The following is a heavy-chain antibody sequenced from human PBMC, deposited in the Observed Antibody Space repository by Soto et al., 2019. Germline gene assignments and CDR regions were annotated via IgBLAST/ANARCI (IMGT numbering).Heavy chain of an antibody. CDR2: ISSSSSTI. D-gene: IGHD2-2*01. J-gene: IGHJ3*02. CDR1: GFTFRSYS. CDR3: ARLMIVPGGEAFDI. Sequence: LRLSCAAPGFTFRSYSMNLVRQAPGKGLERISYISSSSSTISYGDSVKGRFAISRDNARNSLSLQMNSLIDEDMAVYYCARLMIVPGGEAFDIWGQGTMVTVSS. V-gene: IGHV3-48*02.